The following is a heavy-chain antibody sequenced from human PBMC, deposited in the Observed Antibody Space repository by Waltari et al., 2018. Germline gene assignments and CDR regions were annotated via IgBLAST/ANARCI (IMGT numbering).Heavy chain of an antibody. Sequence: QVQLQQWGAGLLKPSETLSLTCAVYGGSFSGYYWSWIRHSPGKGLEWIGEINHSGSTNYNPPLKSRVTISVDTSKNQFSLKVSSVTAADTAVYYCARQFSSGWYSEYWGQGTLVTVSS. CDR3: ARQFSSGWYSEY. V-gene: IGHV4-34*01. CDR1: GGSFSGYY. CDR2: INHSGST. D-gene: IGHD6-19*01. J-gene: IGHJ4*02.